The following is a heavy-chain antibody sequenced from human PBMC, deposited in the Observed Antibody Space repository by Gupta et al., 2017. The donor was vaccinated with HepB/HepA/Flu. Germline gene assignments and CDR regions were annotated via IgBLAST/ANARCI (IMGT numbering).Heavy chain of an antibody. J-gene: IGHJ5*02. CDR3: VHRVQXSGEWNTGWFDQ. D-gene: IGHD1/OR15-1a*01. CDR1: GFSLSTSGVG. Sequence: QITLQESGPTRVKPTQTLALTCTFSGFSLSTSGVGVGWVRQAPGKALEHRAFIYWDDDKRYSTSRKTRRTITKDTSKNEGVRTVTNVDTVGKGTYYXVHRVQXSGEWNTGWFDQWGQGIQVTISS. V-gene: IGHV2-5*02. CDR2: IYWDDDK.